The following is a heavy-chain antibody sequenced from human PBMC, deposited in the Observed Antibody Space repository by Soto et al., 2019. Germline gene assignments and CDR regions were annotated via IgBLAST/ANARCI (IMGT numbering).Heavy chain of an antibody. J-gene: IGHJ4*02. V-gene: IGHV4-30-2*01. Sequence: PTETLVLICTVSSSSITYGSYSWSWIRQTPGKGLEWIGYINHLETTFYNPSFESRLTLSIDRTKNQFSLNLKSMSAADRAVYFCARGGGFDSFDYWGQGILVPVSS. D-gene: IGHD3-10*01. CDR2: INHLETT. CDR3: ARGGGFDSFDY. CDR1: SSSITYGSYS.